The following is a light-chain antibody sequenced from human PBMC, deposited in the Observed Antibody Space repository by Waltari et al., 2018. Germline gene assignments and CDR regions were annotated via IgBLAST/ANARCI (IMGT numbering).Light chain of an antibody. Sequence: QSALTQTATVSGSPGQSITISCTGTTSDVGNYNLVSWYQQHPGKAPTLIIYDVNQRTSGVSNRCSGSKSRNTGSLTIARLQPTDESHYYGCSSACSASSLVGGGTKVTVL. V-gene: IGLV2-23*02. CDR3: CSSACSASSL. CDR2: DVN. CDR1: TSDVGNYNL. J-gene: IGLJ2*01.